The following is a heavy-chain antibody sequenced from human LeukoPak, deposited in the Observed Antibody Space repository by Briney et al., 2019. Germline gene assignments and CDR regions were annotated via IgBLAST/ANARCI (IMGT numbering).Heavy chain of an antibody. J-gene: IGHJ4*02. CDR3: AREDYVDGGGGSDY. CDR1: GGSISSGGYY. Sequence: PSETLSLTCAVSGGSISSGGYYWSWIRQYPGKGQEWIGYIYYTGSTDYNPSVQSRVTISVDTSKNQFSLKLRSVTAADTAVYYCAREDYVDGGGGSDYWGQGTLVIVSS. CDR2: IYYTGST. V-gene: IGHV4-31*11. D-gene: IGHD4-17*01.